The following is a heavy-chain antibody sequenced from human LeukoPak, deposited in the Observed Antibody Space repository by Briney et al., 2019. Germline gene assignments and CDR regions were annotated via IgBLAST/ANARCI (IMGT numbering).Heavy chain of an antibody. CDR2: INPNSGGT. CDR3: ARDVLAVAGHCFDF. J-gene: IGHJ4*02. CDR1: GYTFTSYG. Sequence: ASVKVSCKASGYTFTSYGISWVRQAPGQGLEWMGWINPNSGGTNYAQNFQGRVTMTRDTSISTAYMELSSLRSDDTAVYYCARDVLAVAGHCFDFWGQGTLVTVS. V-gene: IGHV1-2*02. D-gene: IGHD6-19*01.